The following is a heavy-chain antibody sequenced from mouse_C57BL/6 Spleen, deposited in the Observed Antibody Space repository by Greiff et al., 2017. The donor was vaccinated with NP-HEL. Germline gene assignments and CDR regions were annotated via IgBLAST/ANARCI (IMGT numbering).Heavy chain of an antibody. Sequence: VQLQQPGAELVKPGASVKLSCKASGYTFTSYWMHWVKQRPGQGLEWIGMIHPNSGSTNYNEKFKSKATLTVDKSSSTAYMQLSSLTSEDSAVYYCARRDYGYDRDYWGQGTTLTVSS. V-gene: IGHV1-64*01. CDR2: IHPNSGST. CDR1: GYTFTSYW. CDR3: ARRDYGYDRDY. J-gene: IGHJ2*01. D-gene: IGHD2-2*01.